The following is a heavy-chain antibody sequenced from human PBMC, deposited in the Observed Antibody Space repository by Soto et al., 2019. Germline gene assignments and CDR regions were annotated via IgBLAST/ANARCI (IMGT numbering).Heavy chain of an antibody. Sequence: GASVKVSCPASGYTFTGYYMHWVRQAPGQGLEWMGWINPNSGGTNYAQKFQGRVTMTRDTSISTAYMELSRLRSDDTAVYYCATPEYDDVWGSCRSDEWGKGNLVTVSS. J-gene: IGHJ4*02. CDR3: ATPEYDDVWGSCRSDE. V-gene: IGHV1-2*02. CDR1: GYTFTGYY. D-gene: IGHD3-16*02. CDR2: INPNSGGT.